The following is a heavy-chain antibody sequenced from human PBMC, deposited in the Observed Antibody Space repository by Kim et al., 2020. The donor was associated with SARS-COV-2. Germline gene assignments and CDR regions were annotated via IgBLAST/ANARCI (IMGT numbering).Heavy chain of an antibody. V-gene: IGHV3-48*04. Sequence: GGSLRLFCAASGFTFSSYTMNWVRQAPGKGLEWVSYISSSSATIYYADSVKGRFTISRDDAKNSLYLQMNSLRADDTAVYYCARGAYSTGWYWGYWGQGT. J-gene: IGHJ4*02. CDR1: GFTFSSYT. D-gene: IGHD6-19*01. CDR2: ISSSSATI. CDR3: ARGAYSTGWYWGY.